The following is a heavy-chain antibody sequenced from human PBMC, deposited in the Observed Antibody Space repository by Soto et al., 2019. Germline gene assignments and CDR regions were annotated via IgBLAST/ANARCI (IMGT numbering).Heavy chain of an antibody. CDR1: GFTFSSYA. Sequence: HPGGSLRLSCAASGFTFSSYAMSWVRQAPGKGPEWVSAISGSGGSTYYADSVKGRFTISRDNSKNTLYLQMNSLRAEDTAVYYCAKYSGSYYGGLYYYGMDVWGQGTTVTVSS. J-gene: IGHJ6*02. V-gene: IGHV3-23*01. CDR3: AKYSGSYYGGLYYYGMDV. CDR2: ISGSGGST. D-gene: IGHD1-26*01.